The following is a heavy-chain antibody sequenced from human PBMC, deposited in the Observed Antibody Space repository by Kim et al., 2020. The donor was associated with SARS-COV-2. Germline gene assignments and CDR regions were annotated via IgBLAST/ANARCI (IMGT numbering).Heavy chain of an antibody. V-gene: IGHV4-30-2*01. D-gene: IGHD5-18*01. CDR3: TRDVGYGRPDN. CDR2: IYDTGRA. CDR1: GGSISAFS. J-gene: IGHJ4*02. Sequence: SETLSLTCAVSGGSISAFSWSWIRQPPGEGLEWIGYIYDTGRAFYNPSLKSRVTMSVDRTMNQFSLTLHSVTAADTAVYYCTRDVGYGRPDNWGQANLVT.